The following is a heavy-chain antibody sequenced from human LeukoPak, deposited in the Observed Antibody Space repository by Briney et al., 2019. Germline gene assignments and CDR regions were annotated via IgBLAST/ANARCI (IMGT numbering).Heavy chain of an antibody. J-gene: IGHJ4*02. D-gene: IGHD3-22*01. CDR1: GFTVSSNY. Sequence: GGSLRLSCAASGFTVSSNYMSWVRQAPGKGLEWVSVIYSGGSTYYADSVKGRFTISRDNSKNTLYLQMNSLRAEDTAVCYCARDDSSGYYGIDYWGQGTLVTVSS. CDR3: ARDDSSGYYGIDY. V-gene: IGHV3-53*01. CDR2: IYSGGST.